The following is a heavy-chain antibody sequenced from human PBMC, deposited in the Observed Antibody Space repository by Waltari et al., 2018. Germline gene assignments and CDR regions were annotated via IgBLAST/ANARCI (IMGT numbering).Heavy chain of an antibody. CDR3: ARQDSGSYRYYFDY. CDR1: GGSFSSYY. Sequence: QVQLQQWGAGLLKPSETLSLTCAVYGGSFSSYYWSWNRHPPGKGLEWIGEINNSGSTNYNPSLKSRVTISVDTSKNQFSLKLSSVTAADTAVYYCARQDSGSYRYYFDYWGQGTLVTVSS. V-gene: IGHV4-34*01. CDR2: INNSGST. D-gene: IGHD1-26*01. J-gene: IGHJ4*02.